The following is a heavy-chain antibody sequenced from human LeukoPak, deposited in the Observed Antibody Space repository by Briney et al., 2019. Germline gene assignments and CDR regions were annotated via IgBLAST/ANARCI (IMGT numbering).Heavy chain of an antibody. V-gene: IGHV3-23*01. Sequence: PGGALRLSCAASGFIFSNYAMSWVRQAPGKGPEWVSGISGGGGGTYYADSVKGRFTISRANSKNTLYLQMKSLRVDDTAVYDCAKYSQLLSGYYFDFWGQGTLVTVSS. CDR1: GFIFSNYA. D-gene: IGHD2-2*01. CDR2: ISGGGGGT. CDR3: AKYSQLLSGYYFDF. J-gene: IGHJ4*02.